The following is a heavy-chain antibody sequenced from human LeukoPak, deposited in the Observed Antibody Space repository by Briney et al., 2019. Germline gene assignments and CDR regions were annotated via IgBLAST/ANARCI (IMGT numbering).Heavy chain of an antibody. CDR1: GGSISSYY. J-gene: IGHJ4*02. D-gene: IGHD4-17*01. CDR2: IYYSGST. CDR3: ARLTYGDYADY. V-gene: IGHV4-59*08. Sequence: SETLSLTRTVSGGSISSYYWSWIRQPPGKGLEWIGYIYYSGSTNYNPSLKSRVTISVDTSKNQFSLKLSSVTAADTAVYYCARLTYGDYADYWGQGTLVTVSS.